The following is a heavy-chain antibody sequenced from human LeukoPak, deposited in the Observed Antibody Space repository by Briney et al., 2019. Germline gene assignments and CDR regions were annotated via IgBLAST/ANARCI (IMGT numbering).Heavy chain of an antibody. D-gene: IGHD5-24*01. V-gene: IGHV1-69*13. CDR1: GGTFSSYA. Sequence: ASVKVSCKASGGTFSSYAISWVRQAPGQGLEWMGGIIPIFGTANYAQKFQGRVTITADESTSTAYMELSSLRSEDTAVYYCARVGSRDGYNLFDYWGQGTLVTVSS. CDR2: IIPIFGTA. CDR3: ARVGSRDGYNLFDY. J-gene: IGHJ4*02.